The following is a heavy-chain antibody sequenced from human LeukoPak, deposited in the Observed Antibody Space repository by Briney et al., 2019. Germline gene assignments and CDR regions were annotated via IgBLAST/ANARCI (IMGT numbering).Heavy chain of an antibody. V-gene: IGHV3-7*01. CDR3: ARGVVYPAWSGPHWSDY. CDR2: IKQDASQE. CDR1: GFTFSSYG. D-gene: IGHD3-3*01. J-gene: IGHJ4*02. Sequence: GGSLRLSCAASGFTFSSYGMHWVRQAPGKGPEWVAHIKQDASQEYHVDSVKGRFTISRDNAKNSLYLQMNSLRAEDTAVYYCARGVVYPAWSGPHWSDYWGQGALVTVSS.